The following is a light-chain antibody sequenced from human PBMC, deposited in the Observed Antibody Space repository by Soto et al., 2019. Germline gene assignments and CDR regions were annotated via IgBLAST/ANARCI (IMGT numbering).Light chain of an antibody. Sequence: NFLLTQPHSVSESPGKTVTMSCTRSSASIASNYVQWFQLRPGSAPTTVIYDDNQRPSGVPDRFSGSIDRSSNSAFLTISGLKTEDEADYFCESYDSNTWVFCGGTKLTVL. V-gene: IGLV6-57*03. CDR2: DDN. CDR3: ESYDSNTWV. J-gene: IGLJ3*02. CDR1: SASIASNY.